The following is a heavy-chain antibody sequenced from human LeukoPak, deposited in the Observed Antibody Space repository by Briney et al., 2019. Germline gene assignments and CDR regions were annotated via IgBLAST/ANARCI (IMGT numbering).Heavy chain of an antibody. D-gene: IGHD1-26*01. CDR2: IYWNDDV. CDR1: GFSLSTSAVGVG. CDR3: ARRIRSGTYFDY. V-gene: IGHV2-5*01. J-gene: IGHJ4*02. Sequence: ESAPTLVKPTQTLTLTCTFSGFSLSTSAVGVGVGWIRQPPGKALEWLALIYWNDDVRYSPSLKSRLTITKDTSKTQVVVTMTNMHPVDTATYYCARRIRSGTYFDYWGQGTLVTVSS.